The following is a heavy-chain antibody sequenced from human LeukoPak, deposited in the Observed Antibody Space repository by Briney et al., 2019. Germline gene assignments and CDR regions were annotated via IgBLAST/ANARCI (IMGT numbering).Heavy chain of an antibody. V-gene: IGHV3-23*01. CDR1: GFTFSTYA. CDR3: TDGKPGSTVVSFFDY. Sequence: GGSLRLSCAVSGFTFSTYAMSWVRQAPGKGLEWVSAISGSGGTTYNADSVKGRFTISRDNSKNTLYLQMNSLRAEDTAVYYCTDGKPGSTVVSFFDYWGQGTLVTVSS. D-gene: IGHD1-14*01. J-gene: IGHJ4*02. CDR2: ISGSGGTT.